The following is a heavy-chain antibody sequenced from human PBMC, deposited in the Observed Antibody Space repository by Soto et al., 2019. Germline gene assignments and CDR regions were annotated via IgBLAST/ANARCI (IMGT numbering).Heavy chain of an antibody. CDR2: IKMDASEK. J-gene: IGHJ5*02. CDR1: GFTFSSYW. Sequence: PGGSLRLSCAASGFTFSSYWMHWVRQAPGKGLEWLATIKMDASEKKYVDSVKGRFTMSRDNAKNSLYLQMDSLRAEDTAVYYCAKVGPGLFDPWGQGTLVTVSS. D-gene: IGHD3-22*01. V-gene: IGHV3-7*03. CDR3: AKVGPGLFDP.